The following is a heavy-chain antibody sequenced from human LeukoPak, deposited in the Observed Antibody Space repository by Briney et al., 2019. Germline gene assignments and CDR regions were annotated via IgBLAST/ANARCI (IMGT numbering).Heavy chain of an antibody. Sequence: GGSLRLSCAASGFTFSSCAMTWVRQAPGKGLEWVSSLSGSGASTFYADSVKGRFTISRDNSKNALSLQMSSLRAEDTAVYFCAKYLGKYSYGYSGLDYWGQGTLVTVSS. CDR3: AKYLGKYSYGYSGLDY. CDR2: LSGSGAST. V-gene: IGHV3-23*01. D-gene: IGHD5-18*01. CDR1: GFTFSSCA. J-gene: IGHJ4*02.